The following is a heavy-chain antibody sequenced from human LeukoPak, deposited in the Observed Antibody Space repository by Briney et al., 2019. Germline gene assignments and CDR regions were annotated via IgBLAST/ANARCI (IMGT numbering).Heavy chain of an antibody. CDR3: ARDKKSGESSEIDY. Sequence: GGSLGLSCAASGFTFSNYWVHWVRQAPGKGLVWVSRINCDGSTTKYADSVKGRFTVSRDNAKNTLNLQMNSLRAEDTAVYYCARDKKSGESSEIDYWGQGTLVTVSS. V-gene: IGHV3-74*03. D-gene: IGHD3-10*01. CDR2: INCDGSTT. J-gene: IGHJ4*02. CDR1: GFTFSNYW.